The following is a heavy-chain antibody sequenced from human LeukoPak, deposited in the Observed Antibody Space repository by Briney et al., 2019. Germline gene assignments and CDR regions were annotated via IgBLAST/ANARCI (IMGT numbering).Heavy chain of an antibody. CDR2: FDPEDGET. CDR1: GYTLTELS. J-gene: IGHJ4*02. V-gene: IGHV1-24*01. Sequence: ASVKVSCKVSGYTLTELSMHWVRQTPGKGLDWMGGFDPEDGETIYAQKFQGRVTMTEDTSTDTAYMELSSLRSEDTAVYYCATPSFDSSGYYVPYFDYWGQGTLVTVSS. D-gene: IGHD3-22*01. CDR3: ATPSFDSSGYYVPYFDY.